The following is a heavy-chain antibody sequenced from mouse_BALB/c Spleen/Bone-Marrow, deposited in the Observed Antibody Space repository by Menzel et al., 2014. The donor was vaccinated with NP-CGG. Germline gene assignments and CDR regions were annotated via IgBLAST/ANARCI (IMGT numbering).Heavy chain of an antibody. CDR3: ARHFYGTSYFDY. V-gene: IGHV1-62-2*01. CDR2: FYPGNGNI. J-gene: IGHJ2*01. D-gene: IGHD1-1*01. CDR1: GYTFTDYI. Sequence: QVQLQQSGAELVKLGASVKLSCKASGYTFTDYIIHWVKQRSGQGLEWIGWFYPGNGNIKFSEKFNDKATLTADKSSSTVYMELSRLTSEDSAVYFCARHFYGTSYFDYWGQGTTLTVSS.